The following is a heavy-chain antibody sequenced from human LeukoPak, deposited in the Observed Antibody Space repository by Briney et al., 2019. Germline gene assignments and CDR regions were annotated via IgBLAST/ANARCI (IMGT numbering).Heavy chain of an antibody. V-gene: IGHV3-33*01. J-gene: IGHJ4*02. D-gene: IGHD1-1*01. Sequence: GGSLRLSCAASGFTFSSYGMHWVRQAPGKGLEWVAVIWYDGSNKYYADSVKGRFTISRDNSKNTLYLQMNSLRAEDTAVYYCARGSPPLERLLEYWGQGTLVTVSS. CDR1: GFTFSSYG. CDR3: ARGSPPLERLLEY. CDR2: IWYDGSNK.